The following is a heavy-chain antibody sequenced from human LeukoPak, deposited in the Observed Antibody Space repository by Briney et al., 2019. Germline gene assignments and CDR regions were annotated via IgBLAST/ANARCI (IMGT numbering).Heavy chain of an antibody. J-gene: IGHJ4*02. V-gene: IGHV4-4*07. CDR1: GVSISIYY. Sequence: SETLSLTCTVSGVSISIYYWSWIRQPAGKGLVWIGRIYTSGSTNYTPSLKSRVTMSVDTSKNQFSLKPSSVTPADTAVYYCARLVRPLYYFDYWGQGTLVTVSS. D-gene: IGHD6-6*01. CDR2: IYTSGST. CDR3: ARLVRPLYYFDY.